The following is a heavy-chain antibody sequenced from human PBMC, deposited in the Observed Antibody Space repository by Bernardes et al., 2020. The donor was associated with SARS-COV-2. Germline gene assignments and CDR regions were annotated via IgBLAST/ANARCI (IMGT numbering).Heavy chain of an antibody. J-gene: IGHJ4*01. D-gene: IGHD3-3*02. CDR3: AKSPFPFARPFYFDF. CDR2: LSGSGTTI. V-gene: IGHV3-11*01. CDR1: GFTFSDFY. Sequence: GGSLRLFCATSGFTFSDFYMSWIRQAPGKGLEWISYLSGSGTTIYYADSVRGRFTISRDNAENSLYLQMNSLRAEDTAVYYCAKSPFPFARPFYFDFWGHGTLLTVSS.